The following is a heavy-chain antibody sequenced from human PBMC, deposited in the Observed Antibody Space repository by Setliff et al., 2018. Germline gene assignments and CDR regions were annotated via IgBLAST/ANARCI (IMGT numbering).Heavy chain of an antibody. D-gene: IGHD3-3*01. Sequence: GGSLRLSCVASGFSISNYWMAWVRQAPGKGLEWVADIRQDATNKYDVDSVEGRFTISRDNSKNSLFLEMNSLRVEDTALYQCAREIWNMYDNSWSGYSDLWGQGTLVTVSS. V-gene: IGHV3-7*03. CDR1: GFSISNYW. J-gene: IGHJ5*02. CDR2: IRQDATNK. CDR3: AREIWNMYDNSWSGYSDL.